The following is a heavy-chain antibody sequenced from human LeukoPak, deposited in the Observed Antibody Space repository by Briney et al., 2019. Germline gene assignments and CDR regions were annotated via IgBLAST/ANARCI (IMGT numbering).Heavy chain of an antibody. D-gene: IGHD6-19*01. CDR1: GGSISSCY. Sequence: SETLSLTSTVSGGSISSCYWSWIRQPPGKGLEWIGYIYYSGSTNYNPSLKSRVTISVDTSKNQFSLKLSSVTAADTAVYYCARTVQSSGWFPDAFDIWGQGTMVTVSS. CDR2: IYYSGST. CDR3: ARTVQSSGWFPDAFDI. V-gene: IGHV4-59*01. J-gene: IGHJ3*02.